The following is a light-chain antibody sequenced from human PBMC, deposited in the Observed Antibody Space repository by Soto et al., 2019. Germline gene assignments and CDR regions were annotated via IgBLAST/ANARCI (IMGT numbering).Light chain of an antibody. Sequence: QSVLTQPPSASGSPGQSVTISCTGTSSDVGDYNYVSWYQQHPGKAPKLMIYEVHKRPSGVPDRFSGSKSGNTASLTVSGLQAEDEADYYCSSYAGKGVFGGGTKLTVL. CDR1: SSDVGDYNY. CDR2: EVH. J-gene: IGLJ3*02. CDR3: SSYAGKGV. V-gene: IGLV2-8*01.